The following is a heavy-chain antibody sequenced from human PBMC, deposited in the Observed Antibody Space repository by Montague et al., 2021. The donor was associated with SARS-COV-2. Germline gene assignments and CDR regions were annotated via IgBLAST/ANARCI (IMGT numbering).Heavy chain of an antibody. J-gene: IGHJ4*02. CDR1: GFTFSNYW. Sequence: SLRLSCAASGFTFSNYWMHWVRQAPGKGLVWVSRISGDETTTSYADSVEGRFTISRDNAKNTLYLQMYSLGAEDTALYYCARDHGYTYGRPFDYWGQGTLVTVSS. CDR2: ISGDETTT. CDR3: ARDHGYTYGRPFDY. V-gene: IGHV3-74*01. D-gene: IGHD5-18*01.